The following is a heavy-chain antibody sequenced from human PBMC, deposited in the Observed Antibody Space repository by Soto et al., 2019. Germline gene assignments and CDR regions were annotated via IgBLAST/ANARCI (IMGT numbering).Heavy chain of an antibody. D-gene: IGHD3-10*01. Sequence: ASVKVSCKASGYTFTGCYMHWVRQARGQGLEWMGWINPNSGGTNYAQKFQGRVTMTRDTSISTAYMELSRLRSDDTAVYYCAREMVRGAGYYYYGMDVWGQGTTVTVSS. CDR1: GYTFTGCY. V-gene: IGHV1-2*02. J-gene: IGHJ6*02. CDR2: INPNSGGT. CDR3: AREMVRGAGYYYYGMDV.